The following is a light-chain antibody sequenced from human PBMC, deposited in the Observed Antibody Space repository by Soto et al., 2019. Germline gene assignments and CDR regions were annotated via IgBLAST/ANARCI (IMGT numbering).Light chain of an antibody. CDR2: DAS. CDR3: QQYNYWPPLT. CDR1: QSVSSN. J-gene: IGKJ4*01. V-gene: IGKV3-15*01. Sequence: EILMTQSPATLSVSPGERAALXCRASQSVSSNLAWYQQKPGRAPRLLIYDASTRATGIPARFSGSGSGTEFTLTINSLQSEDFAVYYCQQYNYWPPLTFGGGTKVDIK.